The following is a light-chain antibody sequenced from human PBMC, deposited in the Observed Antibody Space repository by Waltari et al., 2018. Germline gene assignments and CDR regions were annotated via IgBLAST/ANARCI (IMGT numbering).Light chain of an antibody. CDR1: QSITTY. Sequence: DIQMTQSPSSLSASIGDRVTITCRASQSITTYLNWYQQKPGKAPKLLIYAASSLQSGVPSRFSGRGSGTDFTLTISSLQPEDFATYSCQESYKTPPTFGGGTKVEIK. CDR2: AAS. V-gene: IGKV1-39*01. J-gene: IGKJ4*01. CDR3: QESYKTPPT.